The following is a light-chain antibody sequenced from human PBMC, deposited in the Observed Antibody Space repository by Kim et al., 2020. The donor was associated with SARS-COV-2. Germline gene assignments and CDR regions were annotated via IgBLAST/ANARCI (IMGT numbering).Light chain of an antibody. CDR3: AAWDDSLNGPV. CDR1: SYNSGSNT. V-gene: IGLV1-44*01. Sequence: GQRVIISCSGSSYNSGSNTVNWSQQLPGTAPKPLIYSNNQRPSGVPDRFSGSESGTAASLAISGLQSEDEADYYCAAWDDSLNGPVFGGGTQLTVL. J-gene: IGLJ2*01. CDR2: SNN.